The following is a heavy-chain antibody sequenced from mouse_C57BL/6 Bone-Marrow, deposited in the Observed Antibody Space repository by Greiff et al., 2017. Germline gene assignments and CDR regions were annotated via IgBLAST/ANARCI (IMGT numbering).Heavy chain of an antibody. J-gene: IGHJ4*01. Sequence: VQLQQPGAELVKPGASVKLSCKASGYTFTSYWMQWVKQRPGQGLEWIGEIDPSDSYTNYNQKFKCKATLTVDTSSSTAYMQLSSLTSEDSAVYYCARPDDYYAMDYWGQGTSVTVSS. CDR1: GYTFTSYW. V-gene: IGHV1-50*01. CDR3: ARPDDYYAMDY. CDR2: IDPSDSYT.